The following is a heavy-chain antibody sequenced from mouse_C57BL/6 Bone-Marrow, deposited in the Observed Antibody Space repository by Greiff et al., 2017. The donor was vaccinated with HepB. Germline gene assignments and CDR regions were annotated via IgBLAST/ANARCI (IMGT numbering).Heavy chain of an antibody. J-gene: IGHJ1*03. Sequence: EVKLQESGGGLVQPGGSLKLSCAASGIDFSRYWMSWVRRAPGQGLEWIGEINPDSSTINYAPSLKDKFIISRNNAKNTLYRQMSKVRSEDTALYYCARWHYDGNWWYFDVWGTGTTVTVSS. CDR1: GIDFSRYW. V-gene: IGHV4-1*01. CDR3: ARWHYDGNWWYFDV. D-gene: IGHD1-2*01. CDR2: INPDSSTI.